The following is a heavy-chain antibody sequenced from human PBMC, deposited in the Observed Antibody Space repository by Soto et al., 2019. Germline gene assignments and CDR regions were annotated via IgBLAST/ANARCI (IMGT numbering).Heavy chain of an antibody. Sequence: EVQLVESGGGLVKPGGSLRLSCAASGFTFSSYSMNWVRQAPGKGLEWVSSISSSSSYIYYADSVKGRFTISRDNATNSLYLQMNSLRAEDTAVYYCARSVGRYYDSSGYDYWGQGTLVTVSS. V-gene: IGHV3-21*01. D-gene: IGHD3-22*01. CDR2: ISSSSSYI. CDR1: GFTFSSYS. CDR3: ARSVGRYYDSSGYDY. J-gene: IGHJ4*02.